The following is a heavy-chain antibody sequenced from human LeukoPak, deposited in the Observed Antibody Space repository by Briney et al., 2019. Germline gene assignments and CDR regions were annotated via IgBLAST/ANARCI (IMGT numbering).Heavy chain of an antibody. CDR2: ISYDGSNK. CDR1: GFTFSYYG. Sequence: GGSLRLSCAASGFTFSYYGMHWVRQAPGTGLEWVAVISYDGSNKYYADSVKGRFTISRDNSKNTLYLQMNSLRAEDTSVYYCAKDRRYSYLSYGVDYWGQGTLVTVSS. J-gene: IGHJ4*02. CDR3: AKDRRYSYLSYGVDY. D-gene: IGHD5-18*01. V-gene: IGHV3-30*18.